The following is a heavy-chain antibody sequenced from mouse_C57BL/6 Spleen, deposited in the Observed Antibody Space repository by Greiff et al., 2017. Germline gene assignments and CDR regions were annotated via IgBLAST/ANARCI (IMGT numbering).Heavy chain of an antibody. CDR3: ASPTVVDYYAMDY. CDR2: IYPGDGDT. V-gene: IGHV1-80*01. J-gene: IGHJ4*01. CDR1: GYAFSSYW. D-gene: IGHD1-1*01. Sequence: LQESGAELVKPGASVKISCKASGYAFSSYWMNWVKQRPGKGLEWIGQIYPGDGDTNYNGKFKGKATLTADKSSSTAYMQLSSLTSEDSAVYFCASPTVVDYYAMDYWGQGTSVTVSS.